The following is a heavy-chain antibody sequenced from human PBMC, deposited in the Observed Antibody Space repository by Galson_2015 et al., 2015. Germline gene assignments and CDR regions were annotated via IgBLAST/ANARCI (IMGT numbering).Heavy chain of an antibody. CDR3: ARRGAFLTGGYSSSWFDP. J-gene: IGHJ5*02. CDR2: INPSGGST. V-gene: IGHV1-46*01. Sequence: VTVSCKAPGYTFTSYYMHWVRQAPGQGLEWMGIINPSGGSTSYAQKFQGRVTMTRDKSTSTVYMELSSLRSEATAVYYCARRGAFLTGGYSSSWFDPWGQGTLVTVSS. CDR1: GYTFTSYY. D-gene: IGHD6-13*01.